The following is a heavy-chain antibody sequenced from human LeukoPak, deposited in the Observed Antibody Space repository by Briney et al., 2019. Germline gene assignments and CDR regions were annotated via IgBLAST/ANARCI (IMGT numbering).Heavy chain of an antibody. CDR2: IYYSGST. Sequence: PSENLSLTCTVSGGSISSSSYYWGWIRQPPGKGLEWIGTIYYSGSTYYNPSLRSRVTISVDTSKNQFSLKLSSVTAADTAVYYCAREVLLPDGSGNSDTFDYWGQGTLVTVSS. CDR1: GGSISSSSYY. V-gene: IGHV4-39*07. D-gene: IGHD3-10*01. CDR3: AREVLLPDGSGNSDTFDY. J-gene: IGHJ4*02.